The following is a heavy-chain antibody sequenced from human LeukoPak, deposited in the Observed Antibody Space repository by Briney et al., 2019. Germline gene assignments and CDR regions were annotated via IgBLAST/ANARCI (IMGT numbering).Heavy chain of an antibody. CDR3: AREGGPSSGWYIDY. Sequence: SETLSLTCAVYGGSFSGYYWSWLRQPPGKGLEWIGEINHSGSTNYNPSLKSRVTISVDTSKNQFSLKLSSVTAADTAVYYCAREGGPSSGWYIDYWGQGTLVTVSS. D-gene: IGHD6-19*01. J-gene: IGHJ4*02. CDR1: GGSFSGYY. CDR2: INHSGST. V-gene: IGHV4-34*01.